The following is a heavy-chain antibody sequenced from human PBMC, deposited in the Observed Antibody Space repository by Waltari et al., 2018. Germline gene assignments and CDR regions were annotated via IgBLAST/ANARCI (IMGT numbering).Heavy chain of an antibody. J-gene: IGHJ3*02. CDR1: GGSISSSSYY. D-gene: IGHD3-16*01. Sequence: QLQLQESGPGLVKPSETLSLTCTVSGGSISSSSYYWGWIREPPGKGLEWIGSSYYSGTTYYNPSLKSRVTISGDTSKNQFSLKLRSVTAADTAVYYCARTHNRDRYNGGRTAFDIWGQGTMVTVS. CDR3: ARTHNRDRYNGGRTAFDI. CDR2: SYYSGTT. V-gene: IGHV4-39*01.